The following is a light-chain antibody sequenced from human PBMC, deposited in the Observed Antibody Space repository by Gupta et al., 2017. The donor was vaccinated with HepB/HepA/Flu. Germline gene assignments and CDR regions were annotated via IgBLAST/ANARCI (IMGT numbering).Light chain of an antibody. V-gene: IGLV2-14*03. J-gene: IGLJ2*01. CDR1: SSDVGGYDY. CDR3: SSYTSRSTLV. CDR2: DVS. Sequence: QSALTQPASVSGSPGQSITISCTGTSSDVGGYDYVSCYQQHPGKAPKLMIYDVSNRPSGVSNRFSGSKSGNTASLTISGLQAEDEADYYCSSYTSRSTLVFGGGTKLTVL.